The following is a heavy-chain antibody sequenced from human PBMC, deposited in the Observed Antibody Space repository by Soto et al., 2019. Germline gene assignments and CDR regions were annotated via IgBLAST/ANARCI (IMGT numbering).Heavy chain of an antibody. CDR1: GVSCSGYY. V-gene: IGHV4-34*01. Sequence: SVTMSVDCRVEGVSCSGYYWTWISQPPGKGLEWIGEINHSGTINFNPSLKSRLTISLDTSKKHFSLKLSSVTDADTAAYYCARADRTLVTSSALAVRGQGTTVPVSS. J-gene: IGHJ6*02. CDR2: INHSGTI. D-gene: IGHD2-21*02. CDR3: ARADRTLVTSSALAV.